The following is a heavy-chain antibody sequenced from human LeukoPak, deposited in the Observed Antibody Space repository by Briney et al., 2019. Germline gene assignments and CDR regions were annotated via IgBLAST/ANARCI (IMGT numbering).Heavy chain of an antibody. CDR3: AKDNTRLFSYYMDV. V-gene: IGHV3-48*01. J-gene: IGHJ6*03. CDR1: GFTFSSYS. D-gene: IGHD2-2*01. Sequence: PGGSLRLSCAASGFTFSSYSMNWVCQAPGKGLEWVSYISSSSSTIYYADSVKGRFTISRDNAKNSLYLQMNSLRAEDTAVYYCAKDNTRLFSYYMDVWGKGTTVTVSS. CDR2: ISSSSSTI.